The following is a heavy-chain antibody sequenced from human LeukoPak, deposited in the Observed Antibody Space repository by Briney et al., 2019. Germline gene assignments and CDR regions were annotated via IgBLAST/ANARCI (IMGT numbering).Heavy chain of an antibody. CDR1: GRSHSSGSYH. Sequence: SQTLSLTRTVSGRSHSSGSYHWSSSRQPPARGLEWSGYIYYSGSTHYNLSLKSRVTRSVDTAKNQSSLKLSSVTGADTAEYYWVTGTYYFGSGTYYTWGYWFDPWGQGTLVTVSS. CDR3: VTGTYYFGSGTYYTWGYWFDP. V-gene: IGHV4-61*01. D-gene: IGHD3-10*01. CDR2: IYYSGST. J-gene: IGHJ5*02.